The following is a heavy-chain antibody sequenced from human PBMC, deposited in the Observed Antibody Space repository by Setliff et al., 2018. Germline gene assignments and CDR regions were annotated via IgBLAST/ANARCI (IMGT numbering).Heavy chain of an antibody. J-gene: IGHJ3*02. CDR3: ARDPLGEIAVAGHDAFDI. V-gene: IGHV4-38-2*02. CDR1: GYSISSGYY. CDR2: IYHNGNS. D-gene: IGHD6-19*01. Sequence: SETLSLTCSVSGYSISSGYYWGWIRQPPGKGLEWIGSIYHNGNSYYNPSLKSRVTISVDTSKNQFSLKLSSVTAADTAVYYCARDPLGEIAVAGHDAFDIWGQGTMVTVSS.